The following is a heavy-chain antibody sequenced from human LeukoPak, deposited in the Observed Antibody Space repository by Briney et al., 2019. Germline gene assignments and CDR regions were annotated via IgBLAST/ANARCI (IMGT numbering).Heavy chain of an antibody. J-gene: IGHJ4*02. CDR1: GFTFSSYS. D-gene: IGHD6-13*01. Sequence: GGSLRLSCAASGFTFSSYSMNWVRQAPGKGLEWVSSISSSSSYIYYADSVKGRFTISRDNAKNSLYLLMNSLRAEDTAVYYCATIAAAGLDYWGQGTLVTVSS. CDR2: ISSSSSYI. V-gene: IGHV3-21*01. CDR3: ATIAAAGLDY.